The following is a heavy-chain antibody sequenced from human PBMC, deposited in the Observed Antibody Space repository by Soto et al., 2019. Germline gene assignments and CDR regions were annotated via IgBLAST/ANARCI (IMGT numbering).Heavy chain of an antibody. D-gene: IGHD2-15*01. V-gene: IGHV3-30*18. CDR3: GKDVGYCSGGRCYPHNWFDP. CDR1: GFTFKSYG. Sequence: QVQLVESGGGVVQPGRSLRLSCAASGFTFKSYGMHWVRQAPGKGLEWVAVISYDGSIEYYGDSVKGRFTISRDNSKNTLYLQMTSLRAEDTAVYYCGKDVGYCSGGRCYPHNWFDPWGQGNLVTVSS. J-gene: IGHJ5*02. CDR2: ISYDGSIE.